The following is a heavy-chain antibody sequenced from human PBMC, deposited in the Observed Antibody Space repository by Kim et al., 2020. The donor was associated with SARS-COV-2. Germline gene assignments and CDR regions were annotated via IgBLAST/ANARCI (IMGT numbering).Heavy chain of an antibody. D-gene: IGHD6-13*01. CDR1: GFTVSSNY. Sequence: GGSLRLSCAASGFTVSSNYMSWVRQAPGKGLEWVSVIYSGGSTYYADSVKGRFTISRDNSKNTLYLQMNSLRAEDTAVYYCARFLVGDSQSGPGIAAAGTQNWFDPWGQGTLVTVSS. CDR2: IYSGGST. CDR3: ARFLVGDSQSGPGIAAAGTQNWFDP. J-gene: IGHJ5*02. V-gene: IGHV3-53*01.